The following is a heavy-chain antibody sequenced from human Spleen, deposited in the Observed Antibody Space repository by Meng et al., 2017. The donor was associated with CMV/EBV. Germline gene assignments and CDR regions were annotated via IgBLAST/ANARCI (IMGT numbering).Heavy chain of an antibody. CDR1: GYTFTSYG. D-gene: IGHD3-22*01. CDR3: ARGEYYYDSSGYYLLDY. J-gene: IGHJ4*02. Sequence: QVAPVRSGAEVKKPGASLKVSCKASGYTFTSYGISWVRQAPGQGLEWMGWISAYNGNTNYAQKLQGRVTMTTDTSTSTAYMELRSLRSDDTAVYYCARGEYYYDSSGYYLLDYWGQGTLVTVSS. CDR2: ISAYNGNT. V-gene: IGHV1-18*01.